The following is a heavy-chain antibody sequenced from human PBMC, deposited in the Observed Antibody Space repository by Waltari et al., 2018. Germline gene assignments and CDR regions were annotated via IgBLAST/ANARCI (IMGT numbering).Heavy chain of an antibody. CDR1: GYPLNELA. Sequence: HVQLVRPGAEVKKPGASVNVSCKLSGYPLNELAMHWVRQAPGIGLEWMGGVDPEDGEAIYAQKFQGRVTMTEDTSTDTAYMELSSLRSEDTGVYYCATHPGPRRHNPYSSGWYYFDYWGQGTLVTVSS. D-gene: IGHD6-19*01. J-gene: IGHJ4*02. V-gene: IGHV1-24*01. CDR2: VDPEDGEA. CDR3: ATHPGPRRHNPYSSGWYYFDY.